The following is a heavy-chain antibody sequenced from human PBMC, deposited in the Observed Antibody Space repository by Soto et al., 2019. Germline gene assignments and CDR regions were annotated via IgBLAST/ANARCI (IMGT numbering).Heavy chain of an antibody. J-gene: IGHJ4*02. CDR3: AREVTVASYSFDF. CDR2: IIPIFNSA. Sequence: SVKVSCKASGGTFNNYALSWVRQAPGQGLEWVGGIIPIFNSANYAQKFQGRVTITADDSTSTAYMELRSLRPDDTAVYYCAREVTVASYSFDFWGQGTLVTVSS. D-gene: IGHD5-12*01. CDR1: GGTFNNYA. V-gene: IGHV1-69*13.